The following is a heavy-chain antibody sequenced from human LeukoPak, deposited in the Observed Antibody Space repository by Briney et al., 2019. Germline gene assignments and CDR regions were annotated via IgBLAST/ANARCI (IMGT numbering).Heavy chain of an antibody. J-gene: IGHJ4*02. D-gene: IGHD1-26*01. CDR2: VYHTGGT. Sequence: SETLSLTCTVSGFPISSGYYWAWIRQPPGKGLEWIGSVYHTGGTYYNPSLKSRVTISVDTSRNQFSLRLSSVTAADTAVYYCAREEGATQDANWGQGTLVLVSS. V-gene: IGHV4-38-2*02. CDR3: AREEGATQDAN. CDR1: GFPISSGYY.